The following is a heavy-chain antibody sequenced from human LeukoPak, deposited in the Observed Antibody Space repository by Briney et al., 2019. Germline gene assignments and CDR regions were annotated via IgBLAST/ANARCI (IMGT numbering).Heavy chain of an antibody. V-gene: IGHV3-9*01. CDR2: ISWNSGSI. J-gene: IGHJ4*02. Sequence: PGGSLRLSCAASGFTFDDYAMPWVRQAPGKGLEWVSGISWNSGSIGYADSVKGRFTISRDNAKNSLYLQMNSLRAEDTALYYCAKSGYSSGWYGFYYFDYWGQGTLVTVSS. CDR1: GFTFDDYA. D-gene: IGHD6-19*01. CDR3: AKSGYSSGWYGFYYFDY.